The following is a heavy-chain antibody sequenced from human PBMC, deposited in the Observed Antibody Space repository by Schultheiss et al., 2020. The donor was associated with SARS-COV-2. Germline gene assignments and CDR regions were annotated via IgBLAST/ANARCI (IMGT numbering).Heavy chain of an antibody. CDR1: GGSIYNYY. CDR3: ARYPITMMGSYYYYYMDV. Sequence: SETLSLTCTVSGGSIYNYYWSWIRQPPGKGLEWIGYVFYSGSTNYNPSLKSRVTISVDTSNIQFSLKLSSVTAADTAVYYCARYPITMMGSYYYYYMDVWGKGTTVTVSS. CDR2: VFYSGST. V-gene: IGHV4-59*08. J-gene: IGHJ6*03. D-gene: IGHD3-22*01.